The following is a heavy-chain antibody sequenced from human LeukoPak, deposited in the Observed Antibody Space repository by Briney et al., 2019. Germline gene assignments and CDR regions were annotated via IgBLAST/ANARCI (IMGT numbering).Heavy chain of an antibody. CDR2: ILYSGST. D-gene: IGHD3-16*01. CDR1: GGSISSYY. CDR3: ARVGAATKIDY. Sequence: SETLSLTCTVSGGSISSYYWSCIRQPPGKGLEWIGHILYSGSTNYNPSLKSRVTISVDTSKNQFSLKLRSVTATDTAVYYCARVGAATKIDYWGQGTLVTVSS. V-gene: IGHV4-59*01. J-gene: IGHJ4*02.